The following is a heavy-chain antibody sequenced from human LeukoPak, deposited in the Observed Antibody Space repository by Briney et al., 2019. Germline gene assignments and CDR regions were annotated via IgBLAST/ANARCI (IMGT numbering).Heavy chain of an antibody. J-gene: IGHJ5*02. V-gene: IGHV1-69*01. CDR2: IIPIFGTA. D-gene: IGHD3-9*01. CDR3: ARAPPDYDILTGYSNWFDP. Sequence: ASVKVSCKASGGTFSSYAISWVRQAPGQGLEWMGGIIPIFGTANYAQKFQGRVTITADESTSTAYMELSSLRSEDTAVCYCARAPPDYDILTGYSNWFDPWGQGTLVTVSS. CDR1: GGTFSSYA.